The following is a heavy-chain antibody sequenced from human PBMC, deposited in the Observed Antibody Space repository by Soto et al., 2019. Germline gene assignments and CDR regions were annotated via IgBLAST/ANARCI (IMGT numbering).Heavy chain of an antibody. CDR2: IIPIFGTA. V-gene: IGHV1-69*13. CDR3: ARDSLENCSGGSCYEAPYYYYGMDV. D-gene: IGHD2-15*01. J-gene: IGHJ6*02. CDR1: GGTFSSYA. Sequence: SVKVSCKASGGTFSSYAISWERQAPGQGLEWMGGIIPIFGTANYAQKFQGRVTITADECTSTAYMELSSLRSEDTAVYYCARDSLENCSGGSCYEAPYYYYGMDVWGQGTTVPVSS.